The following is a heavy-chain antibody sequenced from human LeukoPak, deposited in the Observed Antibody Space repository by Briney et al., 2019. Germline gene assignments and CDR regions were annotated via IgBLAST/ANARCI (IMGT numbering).Heavy chain of an antibody. Sequence: GGSLRLSCAASGFTFSSDWMHWVRQGPGKGLVWVSRVNSDGGSTNYADSVKGRFTISRDNAKNTPYLQMNSLRADDTAVYYCARSSGRSPFDMWGQGTMVTVSS. D-gene: IGHD6-19*01. CDR2: VNSDGGST. V-gene: IGHV3-74*01. CDR3: ARSSGRSPFDM. CDR1: GFTFSSDW. J-gene: IGHJ3*02.